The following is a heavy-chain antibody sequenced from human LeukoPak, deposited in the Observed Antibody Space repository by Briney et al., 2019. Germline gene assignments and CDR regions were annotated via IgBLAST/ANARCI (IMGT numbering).Heavy chain of an antibody. D-gene: IGHD6-13*01. CDR3: ARDGSSSIWYGGYYYYYMVV. J-gene: IGHJ6*03. V-gene: IGHV3-66*02. CDR2: IYSGGST. Sequence: GGSLRLSCAASGFTVSSNYMSWVRQAPGKGLEWVSVIYSGGSTYYADSVKGRFIISRDNSKNTLYLQMNSLRDEDTAVYYCARDGSSSIWYGGYYYYYMVVWGKGTTVTVS. CDR1: GFTVSSNY.